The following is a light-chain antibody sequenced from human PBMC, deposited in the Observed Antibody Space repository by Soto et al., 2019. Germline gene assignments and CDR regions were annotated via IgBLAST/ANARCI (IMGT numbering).Light chain of an antibody. CDR3: SSYANSDTVI. CDR2: DVS. V-gene: IGLV2-14*01. J-gene: IGLJ2*01. Sequence: QSALTQPASVSWSPGQSITISCTGTSSDVGTYNFVSWYRQHPVKAPILIIFDVSSRPSGISNRFSGSKSGNTASLTISGVQAEDEADYYCSSYANSDTVIFGGGTMLTVL. CDR1: SSDVGTYNF.